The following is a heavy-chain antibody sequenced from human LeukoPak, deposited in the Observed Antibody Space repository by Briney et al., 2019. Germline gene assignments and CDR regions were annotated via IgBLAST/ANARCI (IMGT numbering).Heavy chain of an antibody. V-gene: IGHV4-4*07. CDR1: GGSISSYY. D-gene: IGHD3-3*01. CDR2: IYTSGST. J-gene: IGHJ3*02. Sequence: PSETLSLTCTVSGGSISSYYWSWIRQPAGKGLEWIGRIYTSGSTNYNPSLKSRVTMSVDTSKNQFSLKLSSVTAADTAVYYCARGPASYHMSGAFDIWGQGTMVTVSS. CDR3: ARGPASYHMSGAFDI.